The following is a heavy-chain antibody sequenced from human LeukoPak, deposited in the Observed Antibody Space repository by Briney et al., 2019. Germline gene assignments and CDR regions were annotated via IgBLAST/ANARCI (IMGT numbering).Heavy chain of an antibody. CDR3: AGDFWSGYRYYYYYMDV. V-gene: IGHV1-69*13. CDR2: IIPIFGTA. Sequence: GASEKVSCKASGGTFSSYAISWVRQAPGQGLEGMGGIIPIFGTANYAQKFQGRVTITADESTSTAYMELSSLRSEDTAVYYCAGDFWSGYRYYYYYMDVWGKGTTVTVSS. CDR1: GGTFSSYA. J-gene: IGHJ6*03. D-gene: IGHD3-3*01.